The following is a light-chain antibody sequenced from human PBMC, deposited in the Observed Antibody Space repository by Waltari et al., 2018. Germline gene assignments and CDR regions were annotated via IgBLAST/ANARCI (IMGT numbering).Light chain of an antibody. CDR3: QQLNSYRYT. J-gene: IGKJ2*01. V-gene: IGKV1-9*01. CDR2: AES. Sequence: DIQLTQSPSFLSASVGDRVTITCRASQGISNYLAWYQQRPGKAPTLLIYAESTLQSGVPSRFSGSGSGTEFTLTITSLQPEDFATYYCQQLNSYRYTFGQGTKLEIK. CDR1: QGISNY.